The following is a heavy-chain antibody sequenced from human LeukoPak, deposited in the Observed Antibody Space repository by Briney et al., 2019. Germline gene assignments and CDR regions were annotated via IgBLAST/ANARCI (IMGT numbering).Heavy chain of an antibody. CDR2: ISAYNGNT. D-gene: IGHD3-22*01. Sequence: GASVKVSCKASGYTFTSYGISWVRQAPGQGHEWMGWISAYNGNTNYAQKLQGRVTMTTDTSTSTAYMELRSLRSDDTAVYYCARDHTYYYDSSGYYSRFDYWGQGTLVTVSP. J-gene: IGHJ4*02. V-gene: IGHV1-18*01. CDR3: ARDHTYYYDSSGYYSRFDY. CDR1: GYTFTSYG.